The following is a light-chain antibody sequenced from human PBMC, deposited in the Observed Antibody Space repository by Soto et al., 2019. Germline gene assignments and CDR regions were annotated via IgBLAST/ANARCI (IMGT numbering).Light chain of an antibody. Sequence: QSALTQPASVSGSPGQSITISCTGTSSDVGSYNLVSWYQQHPGKAPKLMIYEGSKRPSGVSNRFSGSKSGNTASLTISGLHAEDEADYYCCSYAGSPVFGGGTKVTVL. CDR3: CSYAGSPV. J-gene: IGLJ2*01. CDR2: EGS. CDR1: SSDVGSYNL. V-gene: IGLV2-23*01.